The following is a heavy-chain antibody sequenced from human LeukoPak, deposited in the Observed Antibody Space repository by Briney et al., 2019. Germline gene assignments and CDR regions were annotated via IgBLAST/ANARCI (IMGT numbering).Heavy chain of an antibody. Sequence: GASVKVSCKASGYTFTSYGISWVRQAPGQGLEWMGWISAYNGNTNYAQKLQGRVTMTTDTSTSTAYMELRSLRSDDTAVYYCARANTGSYYYYYYMDVWGKGTTVSVSS. V-gene: IGHV1-18*01. CDR2: ISAYNGNT. D-gene: IGHD1-26*01. CDR3: ARANTGSYYYYYYMDV. J-gene: IGHJ6*03. CDR1: GYTFTSYG.